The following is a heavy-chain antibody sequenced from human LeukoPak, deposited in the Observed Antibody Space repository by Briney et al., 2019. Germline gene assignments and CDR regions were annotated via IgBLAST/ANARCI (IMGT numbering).Heavy chain of an antibody. J-gene: IGHJ4*02. CDR3: ARGRWGYNWNYYGY. V-gene: IGHV4-34*01. CDR2: INHSGST. D-gene: IGHD1-20*01. Sequence: SETLSLTCAVYGGSFSGYYWSWIRQPPGKGLEWIGEINHSGSTNYNPSLKSRVTISVDTSKNQFSLKLSSVTAADTAVYYCARGRWGYNWNYYGYWGQGTLVTVSS. CDR1: GGSFSGYY.